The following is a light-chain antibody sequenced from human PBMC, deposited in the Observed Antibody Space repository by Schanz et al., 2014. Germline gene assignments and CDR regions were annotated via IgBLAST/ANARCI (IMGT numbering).Light chain of an antibody. V-gene: IGKV3D-15*01. CDR3: QQYDNWPLT. J-gene: IGKJ4*01. Sequence: EIVMTQSPATLSVSPGERATLSCRASQSVSSYLAWYQQKPGQAPRLLIYGASSRATGIPARFSGSGSGTDFTLTISSQQSEDFAVYYCQQYDNWPLTFGGGTKVEIK. CDR1: QSVSSY. CDR2: GAS.